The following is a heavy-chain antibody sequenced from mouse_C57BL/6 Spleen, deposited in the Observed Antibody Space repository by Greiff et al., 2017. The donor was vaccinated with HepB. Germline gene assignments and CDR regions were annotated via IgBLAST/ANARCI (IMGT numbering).Heavy chain of an antibody. V-gene: IGHV1-64*01. CDR2: IHPNSGST. D-gene: IGHD1-1*01. Sequence: VQLQQPGAELVKPGASVKLSCKASGYTFTSYWMHWVKQRPGQGLEWIGMIHPNSGSTNYNEKFKSKATLTVDKSSSTAYMQLSSLTSEDSAVYYCATNYDGSSYLRYFDVWGTGTTVTVSS. J-gene: IGHJ1*03. CDR1: GYTFTSYW. CDR3: ATNYDGSSYLRYFDV.